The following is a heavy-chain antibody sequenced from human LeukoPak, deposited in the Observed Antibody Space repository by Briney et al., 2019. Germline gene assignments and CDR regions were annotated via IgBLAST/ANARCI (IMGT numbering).Heavy chain of an antibody. D-gene: IGHD1-26*01. CDR2: IIPIFGTA. Sequence: ASVKVSCKASGGTFSSYAISWVRQAPGQGLEWMGGIIPIFGTANYAQKFQGRVTITADESTSTAYMELSSLRSEDTAVYYCARVQARGSYYVGAFDIWGQGTMVTVSS. CDR3: ARVQARGSYYVGAFDI. J-gene: IGHJ3*02. CDR1: GGTFSSYA. V-gene: IGHV1-69*13.